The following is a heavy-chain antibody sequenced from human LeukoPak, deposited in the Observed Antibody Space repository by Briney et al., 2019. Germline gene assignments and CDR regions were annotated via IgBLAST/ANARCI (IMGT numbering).Heavy chain of an antibody. Sequence: GGSLRLSCAASGFTFSNYAMSWVRQGPGKGLEWVSAISGTGGGIYYADSVKGRFTISRDNSKNTLYLQMNSLRAEDTAVYYCARARYANAWYAFDIWGQGTMVTVSS. CDR1: GFTFSNYA. D-gene: IGHD2-2*01. J-gene: IGHJ3*02. V-gene: IGHV3-23*01. CDR3: ARARYANAWYAFDI. CDR2: ISGTGGGI.